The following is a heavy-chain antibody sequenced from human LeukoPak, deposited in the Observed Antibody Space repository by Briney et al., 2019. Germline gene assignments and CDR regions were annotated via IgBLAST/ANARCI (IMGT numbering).Heavy chain of an antibody. CDR3: ARRYSNYFFDY. V-gene: IGHV4-38-2*01. CDR2: IYQSGST. CDR1: GYPITSGYY. Sequence: PSETLSLTCGVSGYPITSGYYWAWIRQPPGKGLEWIGNIYQSGSTYYNPSFKSRVTISVDTSKNQFSLKLSSVTAADTAVYYCARRYSNYFFDYWGQGTLVTVSS. D-gene: IGHD4-11*01. J-gene: IGHJ4*02.